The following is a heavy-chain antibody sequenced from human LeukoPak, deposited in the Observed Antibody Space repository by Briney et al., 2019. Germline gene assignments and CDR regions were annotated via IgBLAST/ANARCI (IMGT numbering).Heavy chain of an antibody. Sequence: ASVKVSCKASGYTFTSYDINWVRQATGQGLEWMGWMKPNSGNTGYAQKFQGRVTMTRNTSISTAYMELSSLRSEDTAVYYCARGRGQISMVRGVLRNWFDPWGQGTLVTVSS. CDR2: MKPNSGNT. CDR3: ARGRGQISMVRGVLRNWFDP. J-gene: IGHJ5*02. V-gene: IGHV1-8*01. CDR1: GYTFTSYD. D-gene: IGHD3-10*01.